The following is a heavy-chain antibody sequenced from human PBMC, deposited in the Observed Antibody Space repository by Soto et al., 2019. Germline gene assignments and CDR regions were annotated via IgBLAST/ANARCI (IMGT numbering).Heavy chain of an antibody. CDR3: AGNIAAAGRRYYGMDV. CDR2: VYTSETT. J-gene: IGHJ6*02. CDR1: GGSMSGYY. D-gene: IGHD6-13*01. V-gene: IGHV4-4*07. Sequence: QVQLQESGPGLVKPSETLSLTCTVSGGSMSGYYWSWIRQSAGKGLEWIGRVYTSETTYYNPSLKMRVTMALDTSKNQFSLNLYSLTAADTAVYYCAGNIAAAGRRYYGMDVWGQGTTVTVSS.